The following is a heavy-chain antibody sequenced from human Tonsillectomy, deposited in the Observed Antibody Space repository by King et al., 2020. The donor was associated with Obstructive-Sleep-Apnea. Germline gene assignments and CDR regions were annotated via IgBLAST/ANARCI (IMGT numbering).Heavy chain of an antibody. CDR1: GGSISSSSYY. D-gene: IGHD5-18*01. CDR3: ASERRGYSYVFDY. Sequence: LQLQESGPGLVKPSETLSLTCTVSGGSISSSSYYWGWIRQPPGQGLEWIGSIYYSGSTYYNPSLKSRVTISVDTSKNQFSLKLSSVTAADTAVYYCASERRGYSYVFDYWGQGTLVTVSS. CDR2: IYYSGST. J-gene: IGHJ4*02. V-gene: IGHV4-39*07.